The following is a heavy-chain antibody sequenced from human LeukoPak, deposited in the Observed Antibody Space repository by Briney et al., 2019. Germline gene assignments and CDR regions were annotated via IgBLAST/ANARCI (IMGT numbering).Heavy chain of an antibody. D-gene: IGHD3-22*01. V-gene: IGHV3-30*02. CDR3: AKTWGTYYDSSGAIDY. CDR2: IRYGGNNK. CDR1: GFTFSTYG. Sequence: SGGSLRLSCAASGFTFSTYGMHWVRQAPGKGLEWVAFIRYGGNNKFYADSVKGRFTVSRDNSKNTLYLQINSLRTEDTAVYYCAKTWGTYYDSSGAIDYWGQGTLVTVSS. J-gene: IGHJ4*02.